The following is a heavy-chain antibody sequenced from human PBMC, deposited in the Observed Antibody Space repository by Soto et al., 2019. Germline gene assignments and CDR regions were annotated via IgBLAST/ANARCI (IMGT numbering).Heavy chain of an antibody. J-gene: IGHJ5*02. CDR2: INHSGST. D-gene: IGHD5-18*01. CDR3: PRAGGYSSRRWFDP. CDR1: GGSFSGYY. V-gene: IGHV4-34*01. Sequence: SETLSLTCAVYGGSFSGYYWSWIRQPPGKGLEWIGEINHSGSTNYNRSLKSRVTISVDTSKNEFYLKLSSVTAADTAVYYCPRAGGYSSRRWFDPWGQRTVVTVSS.